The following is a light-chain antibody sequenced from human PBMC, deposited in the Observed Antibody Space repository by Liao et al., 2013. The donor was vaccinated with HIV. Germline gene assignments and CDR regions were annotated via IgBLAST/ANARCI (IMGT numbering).Light chain of an antibody. Sequence: SYELTQPFTVSVAPGETASITCEGKNTGSKSVHWFQQKPGQAPVLVISYDSARPSGIPERFSGSNSRNTATLNISRVEAGDEADYYCQVWDGEFAVFGGGTKLTVL. CDR3: QVWDGEFAV. J-gene: IGLJ2*01. CDR2: YDS. CDR1: NTGSKS. V-gene: IGLV3-21*04.